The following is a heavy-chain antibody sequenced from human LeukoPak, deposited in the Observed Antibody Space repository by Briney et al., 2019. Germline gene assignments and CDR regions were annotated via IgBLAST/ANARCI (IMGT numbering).Heavy chain of an antibody. V-gene: IGHV3-20*04. Sequence: GGSLRLSCAASGFTFRDHYMDWVRQAPGKGLEWVSGINSNGGRTGYAESVKGRFTISRDNAKNSLYLQMNSLRAEDTALYYCARDRGGSYLYLQHWGQGTLVTVSS. CDR2: INSNGGRT. CDR3: ARDRGGSYLYLQH. D-gene: IGHD1-26*01. CDR1: GFTFRDHY. J-gene: IGHJ1*01.